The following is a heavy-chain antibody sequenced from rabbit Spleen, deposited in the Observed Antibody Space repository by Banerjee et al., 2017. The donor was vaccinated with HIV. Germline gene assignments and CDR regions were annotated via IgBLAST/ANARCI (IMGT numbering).Heavy chain of an antibody. Sequence: LEESGGDLVKPGASLTLTCTASGFSFSSSDYMCWVRQAPGKGLEWISCIAGSSSGFTYFASWAKGRFTISKTSSTTVTLQMTSMTAADTATYFCARDTSSSFSSYGMDLWGQGTLVTVS. V-gene: IGHV1S40*01. CDR2: IAGSSSGFT. CDR3: ARDTSSSFSSYGMDL. D-gene: IGHD1-1*01. CDR1: GFSFSSSDY. J-gene: IGHJ6*01.